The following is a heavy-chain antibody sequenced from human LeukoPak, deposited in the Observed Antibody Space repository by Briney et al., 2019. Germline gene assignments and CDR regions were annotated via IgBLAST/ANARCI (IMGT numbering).Heavy chain of an antibody. CDR3: ARSGNWNHGDH. Sequence: PGGSLRLSCVASGFTFDDYGMTWVRQAPGKGLEWVSGINWNGGSTGYADSVKGRFTISRDNAKNSLYLQMNSLRAEDTALYYCARSGNWNHGDHWGQGTLVTVSS. J-gene: IGHJ4*02. CDR2: INWNGGST. D-gene: IGHD1-14*01. CDR1: GFTFDDYG. V-gene: IGHV3-20*04.